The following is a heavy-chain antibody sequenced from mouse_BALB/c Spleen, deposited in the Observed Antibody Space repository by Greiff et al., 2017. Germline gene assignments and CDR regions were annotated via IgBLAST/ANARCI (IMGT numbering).Heavy chain of an antibody. J-gene: IGHJ2*01. D-gene: IGHD2-1*01. CDR3: ARHGNYLYYFDY. CDR2: INPGSGGT. CDR1: GYAFTNYL. Sequence: VQLQQSGAELVRPGTSVKVSCKASGYAFTNYLIEWVKQRPGQGLEWIGVINPGSGGTNYNEKFKGKATLTADKSSSTAYMQLSSLTSDDSAVYFCARHGNYLYYFDYWGQGTTLTVSS. V-gene: IGHV1-54*01.